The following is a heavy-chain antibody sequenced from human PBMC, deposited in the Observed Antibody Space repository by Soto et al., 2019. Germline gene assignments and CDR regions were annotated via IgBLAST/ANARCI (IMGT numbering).Heavy chain of an antibody. CDR3: AKGQRVAAAGIQHRPHYYYYYGMDV. V-gene: IGHV3-23*01. CDR1: GFTFSSYA. D-gene: IGHD6-13*01. CDR2: ISGSGGST. J-gene: IGHJ6*02. Sequence: GGSLRLSCAASGFTFSSYAMSWVRQAPGKGLEWVSAISGSGGSTYYADSVKGRFTISRDNSKNTLYLQMNSLRAEDTAVYYCAKGQRVAAAGIQHRPHYYYYYGMDVWGQGTTVTVSS.